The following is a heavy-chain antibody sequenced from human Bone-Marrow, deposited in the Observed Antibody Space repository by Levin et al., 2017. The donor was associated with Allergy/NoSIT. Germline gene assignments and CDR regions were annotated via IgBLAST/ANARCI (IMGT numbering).Heavy chain of an antibody. CDR2: IKQDGSEK. V-gene: IGHV3-7*01. D-gene: IGHD2-2*01. CDR3: ARDRIVGSTSCFDY. J-gene: IGHJ4*02. Sequence: GESLKISCAASGFTFSSYWMSWVRQAPGKGLEWVANIKQDGSEKYYVDSVKGRFTISRDNAKNSLYLQMNSLRAEDTAVYYCARDRIVGSTSCFDYWGQGTLVTVSS. CDR1: GFTFSSYW.